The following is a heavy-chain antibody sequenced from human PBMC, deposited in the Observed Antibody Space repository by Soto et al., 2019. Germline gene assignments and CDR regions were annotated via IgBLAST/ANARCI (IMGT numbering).Heavy chain of an antibody. J-gene: IGHJ5*02. D-gene: IGHD3-22*01. CDR1: GGSISSSSYF. CDR2: IYHSGST. V-gene: IGHV4-39*01. CDR3: ARHAGYSSGRRWFDP. Sequence: QLQLQESGPGLVKPSETLSLTCTVSGGSISSSSYFWGWIRQPPGKGLEWIGSIYHSGSTSDNPSLRSRVTISVDTSKNQFSLKLGSVTAADTAVYFCARHAGYSSGRRWFDPWGQGTLVTVSS.